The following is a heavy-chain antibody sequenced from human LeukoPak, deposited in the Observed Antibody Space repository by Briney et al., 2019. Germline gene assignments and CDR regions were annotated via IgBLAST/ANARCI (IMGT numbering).Heavy chain of an antibody. CDR2: IKYDGSET. Sequence: GGSLRLSCAASGLTFSSYWMTWVRQAPGKVLEWVATIKYDGSETYYVDSVRGRFSISRDNAKNSLYLQMNSLRVEDTAVYYCARDSTLSNYWGQGTLVTVSS. V-gene: IGHV3-7*04. D-gene: IGHD3-16*01. CDR1: GLTFSSYW. CDR3: ARDSTLSNY. J-gene: IGHJ4*02.